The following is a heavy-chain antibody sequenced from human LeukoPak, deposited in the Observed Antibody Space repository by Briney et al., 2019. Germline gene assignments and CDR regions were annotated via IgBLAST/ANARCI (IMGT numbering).Heavy chain of an antibody. CDR3: ARGGGRPYYYDSSGYYCDY. CDR1: GYTFTSYG. CDR2: ISAYNGNT. Sequence: ASVKVSCKASGYTFTSYGISWVRQAPGQGLEWMGWISAYNGNTNYAQKLQGRVTMTTDTSTSTAYMELRSLRSDDTAVYYCARGGGRPYYYDSSGYYCDYWGQGTLVTVSS. J-gene: IGHJ4*02. V-gene: IGHV1-18*01. D-gene: IGHD3-22*01.